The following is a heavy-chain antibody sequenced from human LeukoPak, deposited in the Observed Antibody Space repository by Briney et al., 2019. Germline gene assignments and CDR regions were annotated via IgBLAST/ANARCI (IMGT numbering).Heavy chain of an antibody. Sequence: ASVKVSCKVSGYTLTELSMHWVRQAPGKGLEWMGGFDPEDGETIYAQKFQGSVTMTEDTSTDTAYMELSSLRFEDTAVYYCATAVADTAMVGHFQHWGQGTLVTVSS. CDR1: GYTLTELS. V-gene: IGHV1-24*01. CDR2: FDPEDGET. J-gene: IGHJ1*01. CDR3: ATAVADTAMVGHFQH. D-gene: IGHD5-18*01.